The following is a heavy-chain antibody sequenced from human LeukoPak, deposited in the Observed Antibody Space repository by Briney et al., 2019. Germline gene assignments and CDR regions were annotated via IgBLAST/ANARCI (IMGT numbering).Heavy chain of an antibody. J-gene: IGHJ6*02. CDR2: TYYRSKWYY. CDR1: GDSVSSISVA. CDR3: ALARSEYHYGMDV. V-gene: IGHV6-1*01. Sequence: PWQTLSLTCAISGDSVSSISVAWNWIRQSPSRGLEWLGRTYYRSKWYYEYAVSVKGRININPDPSKNQFSLQLNSVTPEDTAVYYCALARSEYHYGMDVWGQGTTVTVSS.